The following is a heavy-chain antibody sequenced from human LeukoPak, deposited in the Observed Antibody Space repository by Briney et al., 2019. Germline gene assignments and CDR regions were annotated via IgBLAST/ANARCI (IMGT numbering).Heavy chain of an antibody. V-gene: IGHV1-69*13. CDR2: IIPIFGTA. D-gene: IGHD3-22*01. CDR1: GGTFSSYA. J-gene: IGHJ4*02. CDR3: ARDLGYYYDSSASTAFDY. Sequence: GASVKVSCKASGGTFSSYAISWVRQAPGQGLEWIGGIIPIFGTANYAQKFQGRVTITADESTSTAYMELSSLRSEDTAVYYCARDLGYYYDSSASTAFDYWGQGTLVTVSS.